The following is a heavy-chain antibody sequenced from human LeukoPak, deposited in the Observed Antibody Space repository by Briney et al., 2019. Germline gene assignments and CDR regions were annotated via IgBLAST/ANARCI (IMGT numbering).Heavy chain of an antibody. CDR3: ASGYCSSTSCYGFDP. V-gene: IGHV1-69*01. CDR2: IIPIFGTA. J-gene: IGHJ5*02. Sequence: ASVKVSCKASGGTFSSYAISWVRQAPGQGLEWMGGIIPIFGTANYAQKFQGRVTITADESTSTAYMELSSLRSEDTAVYYCASGYCSSTSCYGFDPWGQGTLVTVSS. CDR1: GGTFSSYA. D-gene: IGHD2-2*01.